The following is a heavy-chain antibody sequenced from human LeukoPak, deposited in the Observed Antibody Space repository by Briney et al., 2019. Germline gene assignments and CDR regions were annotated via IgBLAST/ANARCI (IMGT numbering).Heavy chain of an antibody. V-gene: IGHV1-2*02. D-gene: IGHD1-26*01. Sequence: ASVKVSCKASGYIFTDYYINWVRQAPGQGLEWMAWIHSNSGGTSFAQKFQGRVTMTRDTSINTAYMDLSSLRSDDTAVYYCARVKVGPRDSGMDVWGQGTTVTVSS. CDR2: IHSNSGGT. CDR1: GYIFTDYY. J-gene: IGHJ6*02. CDR3: ARVKVGPRDSGMDV.